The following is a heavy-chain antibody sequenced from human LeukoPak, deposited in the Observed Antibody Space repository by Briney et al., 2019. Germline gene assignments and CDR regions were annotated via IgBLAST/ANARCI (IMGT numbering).Heavy chain of an antibody. CDR1: GFTFSSYG. J-gene: IGHJ4*02. CDR3: AKDRRQLLPSYFDY. V-gene: IGHV3-23*01. Sequence: GGTLRLSCAASGFTFSSYGMSWVRQAPGKGLEWVSAISGSGGSTYYADSVKGRFTISRDNSKNTLYLQMNSLRAEDTAVYYCAKDRRQLLPSYFDYWGQGTLVTVSS. CDR2: ISGSGGST. D-gene: IGHD2-2*01.